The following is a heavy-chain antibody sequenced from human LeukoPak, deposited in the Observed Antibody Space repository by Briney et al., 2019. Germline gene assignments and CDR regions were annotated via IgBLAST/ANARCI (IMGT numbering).Heavy chain of an antibody. D-gene: IGHD2-21*02. CDR3: AKDRLQFPLDY. CDR2: ISYDGSNK. V-gene: IGHV3-30*04. CDR1: GFTFSSYA. Sequence: PGGSLRLSCAASGFTFSSYAMHWVRQAPGKGLEWVAVISYDGSNKYYADSVKGRFTISRDISKNTLYLQMNSLRAEDTAVYYCAKDRLQFPLDYWGQGALVTVTS. J-gene: IGHJ4*02.